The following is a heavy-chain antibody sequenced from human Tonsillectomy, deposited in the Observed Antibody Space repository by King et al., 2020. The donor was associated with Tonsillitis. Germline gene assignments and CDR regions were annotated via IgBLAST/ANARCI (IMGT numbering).Heavy chain of an antibody. CDR3: GREVVPADWSGYYTWYYYYGMDV. Sequence: VQLVESGGGLVQPGGSLRLSCAASGFTFSSYWMSWVRQAPGKGLEWVANIKQDGSEKYYVDSVKGRFTISRDNAKNSLYLQMNSLRAEDTAVYYCGREVVPADWSGYYTWYYYYGMDVWGQGTTVTVSS. J-gene: IGHJ6*02. D-gene: IGHD3-3*01. CDR2: IKQDGSEK. CDR1: GFTFSSYW. V-gene: IGHV3-7*01.